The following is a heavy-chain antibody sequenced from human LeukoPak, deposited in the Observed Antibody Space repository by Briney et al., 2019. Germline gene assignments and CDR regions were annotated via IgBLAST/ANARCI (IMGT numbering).Heavy chain of an antibody. CDR2: IKHDGTEK. D-gene: IGHD3-10*01. CDR1: GFTFSGFS. V-gene: IGHV3-7*01. Sequence: PGGSLRLSCVASGFTFSGFSMTWVRQAPGKGLEWVANIKHDGTEKFYVDSVKGRFTISRDNAKNSLYLQMNSLRAEDTAVYYCARAKPKNMVRGLIMRRESRYYFDYWGQGTLVTVSS. J-gene: IGHJ4*02. CDR3: ARAKPKNMVRGLIMRRESRYYFDY.